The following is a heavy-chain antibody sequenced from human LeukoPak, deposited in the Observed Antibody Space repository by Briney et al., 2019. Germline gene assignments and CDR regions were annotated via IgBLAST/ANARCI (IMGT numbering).Heavy chain of an antibody. V-gene: IGHV4-34*01. CDR2: INHSGST. CDR3: ARSVSGWYGADY. CDR1: GGSFSGYY. J-gene: IGHJ4*02. Sequence: SETLSLTCAVYGGSFSGYYWSWIRQPPGKGLEWIGEINHSGSTNYNPSLKSRVTISVDTSKNQFSLKLSSVTAADTAVYYCARSVSGWYGADYWGQGTLVTVSS. D-gene: IGHD6-19*01.